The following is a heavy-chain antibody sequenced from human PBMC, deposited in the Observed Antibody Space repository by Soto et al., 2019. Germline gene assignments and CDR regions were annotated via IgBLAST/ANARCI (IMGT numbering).Heavy chain of an antibody. CDR2: INPSDSSA. CDR1: GYTFTNYY. CDR3: ARVQVGIGYRYAGDC. J-gene: IGHJ4*02. V-gene: IGHV1-46*01. D-gene: IGHD5-18*01. Sequence: QVQLVQSGAEVKKPGASVKISCKASGYTFTNYYVQWVRQAPGQGLEWMGIINPSDSSATYAQKFRGRVTMPRDTSTSTVYRVLSSLESEDTAVYYCARVQVGIGYRYAGDCWGQGTLVIVSS.